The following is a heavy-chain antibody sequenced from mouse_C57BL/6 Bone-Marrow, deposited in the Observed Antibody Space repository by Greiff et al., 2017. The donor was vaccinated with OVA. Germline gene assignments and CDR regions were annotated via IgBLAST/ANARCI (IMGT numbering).Heavy chain of an antibody. Sequence: DVQLQESGPSLVRPSQTLSLTCTVTGFSINSDCYWIWIRQFPGNKLEYIGYTFSSGITYYNPSLESRTYITRDTSKNPFSLKLRSVTTEDTATYYCARAAYYSNYVGYYYAMDYWGQGTSVTVSS. J-gene: IGHJ4*01. CDR1: GFSINSDCY. CDR2: TFSSGIT. V-gene: IGHV3-3*01. CDR3: ARAAYYSNYVGYYYAMDY. D-gene: IGHD2-5*01.